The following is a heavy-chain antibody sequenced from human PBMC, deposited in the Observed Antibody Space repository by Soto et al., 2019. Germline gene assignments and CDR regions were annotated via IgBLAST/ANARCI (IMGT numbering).Heavy chain of an antibody. J-gene: IGHJ6*02. CDR1: GGTFTRYA. Sequence: QAQLVQSVAEVQKPGSSAQVSCKASGGTFTRYAFSWVRQAPGQGLEWMGGIIPMFGAPNYAQKVQGRVTITADESTTTVYMDLTSLRSEDTAVYVWACPLRDRNYYHGLAVWGQGTTVIVSS. CDR2: IIPMFGAP. CDR3: ACPLRDRNYYHGLAV. V-gene: IGHV1-69*01. D-gene: IGHD4-17*01.